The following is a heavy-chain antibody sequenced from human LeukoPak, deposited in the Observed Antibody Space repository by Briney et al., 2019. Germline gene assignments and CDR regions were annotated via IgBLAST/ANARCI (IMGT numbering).Heavy chain of an antibody. CDR3: ARIYYDSSGYYGALFDY. CDR1: GGSLSSGGYY. Sequence: PSQTLSLTCTVSGGSLSSGGYYWRWIRQHPGKGLEWIGYIYYSGSTYYNPSLKSRVTISVDTSKNQFSLKLSSVTAADTAVYYCARIYYDSSGYYGALFDYWSQGTLVTVSS. CDR2: IYYSGST. J-gene: IGHJ4*02. V-gene: IGHV4-31*03. D-gene: IGHD3-22*01.